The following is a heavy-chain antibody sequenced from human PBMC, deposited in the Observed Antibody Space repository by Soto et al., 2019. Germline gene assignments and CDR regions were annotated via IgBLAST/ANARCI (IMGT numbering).Heavy chain of an antibody. CDR1: GGSISSSSYY. CDR3: ARTALLGWFGATNWFDP. J-gene: IGHJ5*02. V-gene: IGHV4-39*01. Sequence: PSETLSLTCTVSGGSISSSSYYWGWIHQPPGKGLEWIGSIYYSGSTYYNPSLKSRVTISVDTSKNQFSLKLSSVTAADTAVYYCARTALLGWFGATNWFDPWGQGTLVTVSS. CDR2: IYYSGST. D-gene: IGHD3-10*01.